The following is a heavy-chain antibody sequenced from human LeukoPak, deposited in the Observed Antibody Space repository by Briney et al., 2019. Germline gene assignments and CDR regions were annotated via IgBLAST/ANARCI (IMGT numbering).Heavy chain of an antibody. CDR1: GFTVSFNY. CDR3: ARAQWRTYSYYYMDV. D-gene: IGHD6-19*01. CDR2: IYSGGST. J-gene: IGHJ6*03. V-gene: IGHV3-53*01. Sequence: GGSLRLSCAASGFTVSFNYMSWFRQAPGKGLEWISVIYSGGSTYYADSVKGRFTISRDDSKNTLYLQMNSLRAEDTAIYYCARAQWRTYSYYYMDVWGKGTTVTVSS.